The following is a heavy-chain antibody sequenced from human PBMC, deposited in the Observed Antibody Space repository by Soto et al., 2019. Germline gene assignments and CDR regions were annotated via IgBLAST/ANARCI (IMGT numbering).Heavy chain of an antibody. Sequence: QVQLVESGGGVVQPGRSLRLSCAASGFTFSGYGMHWVRQAPGKGLEGGAGIWYEGSNKYYADSVKGRFTISRDNSKNTLYLQMNSLRAEDTGVYYCARDGGCRDGYTVGCNWFDPWGQGTLVTVSS. CDR3: ARDGGCRDGYTVGCNWFDP. CDR1: GFTFSGYG. CDR2: IWYEGSNK. D-gene: IGHD5-12*01. V-gene: IGHV3-33*01. J-gene: IGHJ5*02.